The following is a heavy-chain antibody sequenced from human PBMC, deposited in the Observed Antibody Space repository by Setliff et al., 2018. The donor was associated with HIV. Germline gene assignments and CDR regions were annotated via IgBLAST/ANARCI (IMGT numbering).Heavy chain of an antibody. CDR2: ISSSGGNI. Sequence: GGSLRLSCAASGFTSSDYEMHWVRQAPGKGLEWVSYISSSGGNIYYADSVKGRFTISRDNAKNSLYLQMNSLRAEDTATYYCTRGPSIQPMLGFYYYSCYYMDVWGKGTTVTVSS. CDR3: TRGPSIQPMLGFYYYSCYYMDV. V-gene: IGHV3-48*03. J-gene: IGHJ6*03. D-gene: IGHD5-18*01. CDR1: GFTSSDYE.